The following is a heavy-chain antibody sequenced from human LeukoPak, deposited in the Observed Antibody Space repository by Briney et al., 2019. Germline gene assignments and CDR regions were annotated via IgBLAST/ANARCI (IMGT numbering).Heavy chain of an antibody. D-gene: IGHD2-21*01. CDR1: GFTFSSYG. V-gene: IGHV3-33*06. Sequence: PGGSLRLSCAASGFTFSSYGMHWVRQAPGKGLEWVAVIWYDGSNKYYADSVKGRFTISRDNSKNTLYLQMNSLRAEDTAVYYCANGSVRSRASRLDYWGQGTLVTVSS. J-gene: IGHJ4*02. CDR3: ANGSVRSRASRLDY. CDR2: IWYDGSNK.